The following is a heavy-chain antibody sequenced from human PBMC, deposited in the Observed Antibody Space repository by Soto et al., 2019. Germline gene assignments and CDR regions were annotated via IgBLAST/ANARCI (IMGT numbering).Heavy chain of an antibody. V-gene: IGHV3-7*01. Sequence: EVHPVESGGGLVQPGGSLRLSCTASGFTFSDSWMTWVRQAPGKGLEWVARIKPDESEKKYADSVKGRFSISRDNAKNSMYLQMDSLRGEDTAVYYCVRGGSNYASWGQGTLVTVPS. D-gene: IGHD4-4*01. CDR1: GFTFSDSW. CDR2: IKPDESEK. CDR3: VRGGSNYAS. J-gene: IGHJ5*02.